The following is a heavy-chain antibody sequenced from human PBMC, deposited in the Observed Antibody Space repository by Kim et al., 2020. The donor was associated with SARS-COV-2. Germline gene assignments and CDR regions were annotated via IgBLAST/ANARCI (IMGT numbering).Heavy chain of an antibody. V-gene: IGHV3-66*01. CDR3: ARDGNSSSWGYYYYGMDV. D-gene: IGHD6-13*01. J-gene: IGHJ6*02. Sequence: KGRFTISRDNSKNTRYLQMNSLRAEDTAVYDCARDGNSSSWGYYYYGMDVWGQGTTVTVSS.